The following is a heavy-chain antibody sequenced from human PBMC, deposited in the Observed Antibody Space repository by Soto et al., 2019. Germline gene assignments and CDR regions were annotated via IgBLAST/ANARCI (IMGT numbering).Heavy chain of an antibody. J-gene: IGHJ4*02. CDR2: IYHSGTT. V-gene: IGHV4-61*08. CDR3: ASDRAYCSSNRCHGNFDF. Sequence: PSETLSLTCAVSGGSVSSEGFYWSWIRQPPGKGLEWIGYIYHSGTTNYNPSLESRVTLSVDTSKNQFSLKLSSVTAADTAVYYCASDRAYCSSNRCHGNFDFWGQGILVTVSS. D-gene: IGHD2-2*01. CDR1: GGSVSSEGFY.